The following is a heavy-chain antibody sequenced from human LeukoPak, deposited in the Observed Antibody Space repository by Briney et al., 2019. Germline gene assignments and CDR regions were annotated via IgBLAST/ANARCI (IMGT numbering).Heavy chain of an antibody. CDR3: ARSGAAAGTYAFDI. D-gene: IGHD6-13*01. J-gene: IGHJ3*02. CDR1: GYSFTSYW. Sequence: GGSLKISCKGSGYSFTSYWIGWVGQMPGKGLEWMGIIYPGASDTRYSPSFHGQVTISADKSISTAYLQWSSLKASDTAMYYCARSGAAAGTYAFDIWGQGTMVTVSS. CDR2: IYPGASDT. V-gene: IGHV5-51*01.